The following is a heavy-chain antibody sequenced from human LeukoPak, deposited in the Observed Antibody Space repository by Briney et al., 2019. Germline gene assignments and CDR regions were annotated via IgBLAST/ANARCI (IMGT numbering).Heavy chain of an antibody. CDR3: ARGSTGYDWRLEGYYFDY. J-gene: IGHJ4*02. Sequence: SVKVSCKASGGTFSSYAISWVRQAPGQGLEWMGRIIPILGIANYAQKFQGRVTITADKSTSTAYMELSSLRSEDTAVYYCARGSTGYDWRLEGYYFDYWGQGTLVTVSS. V-gene: IGHV1-69*04. CDR2: IIPILGIA. D-gene: IGHD5-12*01. CDR1: GGTFSSYA.